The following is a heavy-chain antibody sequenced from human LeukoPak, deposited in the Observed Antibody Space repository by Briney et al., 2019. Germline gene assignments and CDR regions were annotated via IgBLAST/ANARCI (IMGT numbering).Heavy chain of an antibody. D-gene: IGHD3-10*01. V-gene: IGHV3-30-3*01. Sequence: TGGSLRLSCAASGFTFSSYAMHWVRQAPGKELEWVAVISYDGSNKYYADSVKGRFTISRDNSKNTLYLQMNSLRAEDTAVYYCARDSTELLWFGEPFDYWGQGTLVTVSS. CDR3: ARDSTELLWFGEPFDY. CDR1: GFTFSSYA. J-gene: IGHJ4*02. CDR2: ISYDGSNK.